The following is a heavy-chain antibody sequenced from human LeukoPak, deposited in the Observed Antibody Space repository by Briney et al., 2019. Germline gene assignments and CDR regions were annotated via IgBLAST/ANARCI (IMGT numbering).Heavy chain of an antibody. V-gene: IGHV4-59*11. D-gene: IGHD4-11*01. CDR2: IYYSGTT. J-gene: IGHJ4*02. CDR3: VKESYSRYFDY. Sequence: SETLSLTCTVSGGSISSHYCSWVRQPAGKGLEWIGYIYYSGTTNYNPSLKSRVTTSVDTSKNQFSLKLSSVTAADTAVYYCVKESYSRYFDYWGQGTLVTVSS. CDR1: GGSISSHY.